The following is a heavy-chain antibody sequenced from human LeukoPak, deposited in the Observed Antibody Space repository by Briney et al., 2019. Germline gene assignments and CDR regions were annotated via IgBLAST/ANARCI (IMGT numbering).Heavy chain of an antibody. D-gene: IGHD6-6*01. V-gene: IGHV1-69*01. J-gene: IGHJ6*03. Sequence: GGSLRLSCAASGFTFSSYAISWVRQAPGQGLEWMGGIIPIFGTANYAQKFQGRVTITADESTSTAYMELSSLRSEDTAVYYCASGRAARPEFENYYMDVWGKGTTVTVSS. CDR2: IIPIFGTA. CDR1: GFTFSSYA. CDR3: ASGRAARPEFENYYMDV.